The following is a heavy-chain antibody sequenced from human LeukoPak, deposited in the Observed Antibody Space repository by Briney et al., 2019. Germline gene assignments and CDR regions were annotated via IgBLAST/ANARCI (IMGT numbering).Heavy chain of an antibody. CDR3: ARVVAVAGTNFDY. V-gene: IGHV1-2*02. CDR2: IHPNNGDT. CDR1: GYTFSGAGWY. J-gene: IGHJ4*02. Sequence: ASVKVSCKASGYTFSGAGWYLYWLRQAPGQGLECMGWIHPNNGDTAYAQKFEGRVAMTRDTSISTAYMELSRLRSDDTAVYYCARVVAVAGTNFDYWGQGTLVTVSS. D-gene: IGHD6-19*01.